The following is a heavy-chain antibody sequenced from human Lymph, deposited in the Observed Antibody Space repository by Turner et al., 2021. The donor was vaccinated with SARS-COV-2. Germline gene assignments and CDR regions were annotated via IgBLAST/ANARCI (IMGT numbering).Heavy chain of an antibody. Sequence: QVQLVESGGGGVQPGRSLRLSCAASGFTFSSYGMHWVRQAPGKGLEWVAVISNDGSNKYYADSVKGRFTISRDNSKNTLYLQMNSLRAEDTAVYYCAKARDGYNFFTIDYWGQGTLVTVSS. V-gene: IGHV3-30*18. CDR1: GFTFSSYG. CDR2: ISNDGSNK. CDR3: AKARDGYNFFTIDY. D-gene: IGHD5-12*01. J-gene: IGHJ4*02.